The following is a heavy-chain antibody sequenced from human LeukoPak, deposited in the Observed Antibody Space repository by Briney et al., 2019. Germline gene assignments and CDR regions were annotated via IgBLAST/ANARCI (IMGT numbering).Heavy chain of an antibody. Sequence: GASLQISSKGSGYSFTSYWISWVRQMPGKGLEWMGRIDPSDSYTNYSPSFQGHVTISADKSISTAYLQWSSLKASDTAMYYCARHPRRFGALTPIDYWGQGTLVTVSS. V-gene: IGHV5-10-1*01. D-gene: IGHD3-10*01. J-gene: IGHJ4*02. CDR2: IDPSDSYT. CDR1: GYSFTSYW. CDR3: ARHPRRFGALTPIDY.